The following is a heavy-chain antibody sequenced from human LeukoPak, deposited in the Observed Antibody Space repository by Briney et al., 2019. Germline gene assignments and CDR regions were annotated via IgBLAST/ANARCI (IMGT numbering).Heavy chain of an antibody. CDR2: IYSGGST. J-gene: IGHJ4*02. Sequence: GGSLRLSCAASGFTVSSNYMSWVRQAPGKGLEWASVIYSGGSTYYADSVKGRFTISRDNSKNTLYLQMNSLRAEDTAVYYCAREVWSAMVRGVIRLWGQGTLVTVSS. V-gene: IGHV3-53*01. D-gene: IGHD3-10*01. CDR3: AREVWSAMVRGVIRL. CDR1: GFTVSSNY.